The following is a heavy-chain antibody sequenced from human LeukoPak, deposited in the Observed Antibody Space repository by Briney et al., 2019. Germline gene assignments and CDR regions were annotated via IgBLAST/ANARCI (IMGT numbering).Heavy chain of an antibody. CDR1: GFTFSSYE. J-gene: IGHJ4*02. Sequence: GSLRLSCAASGFTFSSYEMNWVRQAPGKGLEWVSYISKSGSNIHYADSVKGRFTISRDNAKNSLYLQMNSLRVEDTAVYYCARDYKYAFDNWGQGTLVTVSS. D-gene: IGHD5-24*01. CDR3: ARDYKYAFDN. V-gene: IGHV3-48*03. CDR2: ISKSGSNI.